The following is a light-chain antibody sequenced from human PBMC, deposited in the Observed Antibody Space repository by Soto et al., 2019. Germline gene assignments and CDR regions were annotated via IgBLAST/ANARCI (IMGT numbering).Light chain of an antibody. CDR1: QSISSW. J-gene: IGKJ1*01. V-gene: IGKV1-5*01. Sequence: DIPMTQSPSTVSASVGERVTITCRASQSISSWLAWYQQNPGKAPKLLIYGASSLESGVPSRFSGSGSGTQFTLTISSLQPDVFATYYCQQNNIYSRKTFGQVTIADIK. CDR2: GAS. CDR3: QQNNIYSRKT.